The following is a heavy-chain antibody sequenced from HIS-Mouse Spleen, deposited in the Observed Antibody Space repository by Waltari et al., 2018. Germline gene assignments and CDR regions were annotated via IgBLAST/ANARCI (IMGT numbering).Heavy chain of an antibody. J-gene: IGHJ5*02. D-gene: IGHD2-21*02. Sequence: QLQLQESGPGLVKPSETLSLTCTVSGGSISSSSYYWGWIRQPPGKGLKWIGNIYYSGSTYYNPSLKRRVTISVDTSKNQFSLKLSSVTAADTAVYYCARKRTASGWFDPWGQGTLVTVSS. CDR1: GGSISSSSYY. CDR2: IYYSGST. V-gene: IGHV4-39*01. CDR3: ARKRTASGWFDP.